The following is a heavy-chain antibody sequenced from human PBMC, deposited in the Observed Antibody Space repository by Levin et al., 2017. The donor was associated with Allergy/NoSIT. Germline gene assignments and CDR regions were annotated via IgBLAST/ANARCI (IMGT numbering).Heavy chain of an antibody. V-gene: IGHV3-53*01. CDR3: ARDDGPIDGVLSFDS. D-gene: IGHD5-24*01. Sequence: GESLKISCATSGFTVNNYMSWVRQAPGKGLEWVAVIYSVANTYYADSVEGRFTISRDTFKNTLYLQMNILRVEDTAVYYCARDDGPIDGVLSFDSWGQGTLVTVSS. J-gene: IGHJ4*02. CDR2: IYSVANT. CDR1: GFTVNNY.